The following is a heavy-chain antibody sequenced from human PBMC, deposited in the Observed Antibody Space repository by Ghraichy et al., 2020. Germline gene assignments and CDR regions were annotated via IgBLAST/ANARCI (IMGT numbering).Heavy chain of an antibody. J-gene: IGHJ6*02. D-gene: IGHD6-13*01. Sequence: ASVKVSCKASGYTFTDNYMHWVRQAPGQGLEWMGRINPNSGGANYAQKFQGRVTMTRDRSTSTADMELSGLRSDDPAVYYCARGIAAAGIYYYGMDVWGQGTTVTVSS. V-gene: IGHV1-2*06. CDR1: GYTFTDNY. CDR2: INPNSGGA. CDR3: ARGIAAAGIYYYGMDV.